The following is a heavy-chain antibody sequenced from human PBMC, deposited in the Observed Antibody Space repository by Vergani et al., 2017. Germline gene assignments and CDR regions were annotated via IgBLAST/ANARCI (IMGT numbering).Heavy chain of an antibody. J-gene: IGHJ4*02. CDR3: SRGGVARTRSGRAQIDY. CDR2: IWYDGSNK. D-gene: IGHD3-10*01. V-gene: IGHV3-33*01. CDR1: GFTFSSYG. Sequence: QVQLVESGGGVVQPGRSLRLSCAASGFTFSSYGMHWVRQAPGKGLEWVAVIWYDGSNKYYADSVKGRFTISRDNSKNTLYLQMNSRRAEDTAVYYCSRGGVARTRSGRAQIDYWGQGTLVTVSS.